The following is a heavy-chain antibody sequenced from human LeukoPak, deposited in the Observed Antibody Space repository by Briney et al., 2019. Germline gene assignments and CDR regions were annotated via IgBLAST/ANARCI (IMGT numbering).Heavy chain of an antibody. CDR3: AFNSGYSSAWSPDY. CDR2: ISSSTSYI. V-gene: IGHV3-21*01. Sequence: GGSLRLSCAASGFTFSSYSMNWVRQAPGKGLEWVSSISSSTSYIYYADSVKGRFTISRDNAKNSLYLQMNSLRAEDTAVYYCAFNSGYSSAWSPDYWGQGTLVTLSS. J-gene: IGHJ4*02. D-gene: IGHD6-19*01. CDR1: GFTFSSYS.